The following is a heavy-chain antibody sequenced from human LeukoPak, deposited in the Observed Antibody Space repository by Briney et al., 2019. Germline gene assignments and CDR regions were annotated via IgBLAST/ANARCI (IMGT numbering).Heavy chain of an antibody. J-gene: IGHJ4*02. Sequence: QSGGSLRLSCAASGFTFSSYEMNWVRPAPGKGLEWVSYISSSGSTIYYADSVKGRFTISRDNAKNSLYLQMNSLRAEDTAVYYCARDRSRLTGYYYWGQGTLVTVSS. CDR1: GFTFSSYE. V-gene: IGHV3-48*03. CDR2: ISSSGSTI. CDR3: ARDRSRLTGYYY. D-gene: IGHD3-9*01.